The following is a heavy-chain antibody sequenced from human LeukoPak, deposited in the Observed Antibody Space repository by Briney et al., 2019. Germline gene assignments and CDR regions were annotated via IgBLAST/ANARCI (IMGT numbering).Heavy chain of an antibody. V-gene: IGHV1-2*02. Sequence: ASVKVSCKASGYTFTSYGISWLRQAPGQGLEWMGWINPNSGGTNYEQKFQGRVTITRDTSISTAYMELSRLRSDDTAVYYCARDYYCSSTSCYSGFDPWGQGTLVTVSS. CDR3: ARDYYCSSTSCYSGFDP. CDR1: GYTFTSYG. D-gene: IGHD2-2*01. J-gene: IGHJ5*02. CDR2: INPNSGGT.